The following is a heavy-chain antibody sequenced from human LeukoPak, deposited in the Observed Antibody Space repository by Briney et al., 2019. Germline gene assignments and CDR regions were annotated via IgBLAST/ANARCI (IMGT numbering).Heavy chain of an antibody. D-gene: IGHD3-9*01. Sequence: GASVKVSCKVSGYTLTELSMHWVRQAPGKGLEWMGGFDPEDGETIHAQKFQGRVTMTEDTSTDTAYMELSSLRSEDTAVYYCATAYYDILTGYYKYYFDYWGQGTLVTVSS. CDR1: GYTLTELS. V-gene: IGHV1-24*01. CDR3: ATAYYDILTGYYKYYFDY. J-gene: IGHJ4*02. CDR2: FDPEDGET.